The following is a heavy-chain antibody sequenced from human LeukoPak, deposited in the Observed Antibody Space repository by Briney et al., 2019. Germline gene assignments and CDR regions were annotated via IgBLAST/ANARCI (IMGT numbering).Heavy chain of an antibody. D-gene: IGHD7-27*01. Sequence: PSETLSLTCTVSGGSISNYYRSWIRQPPGKRLEWIAYVSYSGSSSSNPSLDSRVTISVDMSKNQFSLRLSSVTASDTAVYYCARLQGRGDNYLDYWGQGTLVTVSS. V-gene: IGHV4-59*08. CDR2: VSYSGSS. CDR3: ARLQGRGDNYLDY. CDR1: GGSISNYY. J-gene: IGHJ4*02.